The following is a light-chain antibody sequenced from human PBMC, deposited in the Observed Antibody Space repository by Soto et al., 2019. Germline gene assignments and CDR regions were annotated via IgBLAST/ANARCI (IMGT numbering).Light chain of an antibody. Sequence: IVMTQSPDTLSLSPGESATLSCRASQSVRDNVAWYQQKPGQAPRLLIHGTSKRATGIPARFRGSVSGTEFTLTISSLESEDFAIYFCQQYDNRPQSFCQGTKLEMK. CDR2: GTS. CDR1: QSVRDN. CDR3: QQYDNRPQS. J-gene: IGKJ2*03. V-gene: IGKV3-15*01.